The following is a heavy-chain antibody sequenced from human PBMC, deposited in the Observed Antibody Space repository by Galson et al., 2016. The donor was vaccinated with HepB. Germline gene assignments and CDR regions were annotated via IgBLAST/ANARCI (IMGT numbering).Heavy chain of an antibody. CDR2: IGETGGAI. CDR1: GFTFSNSG. D-gene: IGHD5-12*01. J-gene: IGHJ4*02. CDR3: AKSLEHCGYDSVY. Sequence: LRLSCAASGFTFSNSGMSWVRQAPGKGLEWVSYIGETGGAIYYADSVKGRFTISRDNSKNTLYLQMESLRAEDTALYYCAKSLEHCGYDSVYWGQGTLVTVSS. V-gene: IGHV3-23*01.